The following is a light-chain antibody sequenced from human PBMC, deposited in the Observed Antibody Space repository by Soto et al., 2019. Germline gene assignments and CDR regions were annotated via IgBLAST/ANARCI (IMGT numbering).Light chain of an antibody. CDR3: QQSYMTPRT. Sequence: DIQMIQAPASLSESVGDRVTITCRASQSITTYLNWYQHKPGKAPKLLMHDASSLDSGVPSRFSGSGSGTDFTLTISVLQPVDFATYYCQQSYMTPRTIGRGTKVDIK. J-gene: IGKJ1*01. CDR2: DAS. V-gene: IGKV1-39*01. CDR1: QSITTY.